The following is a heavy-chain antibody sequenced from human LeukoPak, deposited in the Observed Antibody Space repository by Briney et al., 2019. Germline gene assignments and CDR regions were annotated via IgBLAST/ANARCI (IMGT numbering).Heavy chain of an antibody. J-gene: IGHJ4*02. CDR3: ARDFSDIVATISQSFDY. CDR2: INPNSGGT. CDR1: GYTFTGYY. Sequence: ASVKVSCKASGYTFTGYYMHWVRQAPGQGLEWMGWINPNSGGTNYAQKFQGRVTMTRDTSISTAYMELSRLRSDDTAVYYCARDFSDIVATISQSFDYWGQGTLVTVSS. D-gene: IGHD5-12*01. V-gene: IGHV1-2*02.